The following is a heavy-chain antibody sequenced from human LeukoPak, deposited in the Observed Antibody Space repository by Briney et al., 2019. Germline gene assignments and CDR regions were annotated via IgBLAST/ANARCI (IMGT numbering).Heavy chain of an antibody. J-gene: IGHJ4*02. CDR3: ARDRNPIFGVVDSAHFDY. D-gene: IGHD3-3*01. Sequence: ASVKVSCKASGYTFTSYGISWVRQAPGQGLEWMGWISACNGNTNYAQKLQGRVTMTTDTSTSTAYMELRSLRSDDTAVYYCARDRNPIFGVVDSAHFDYWGQGTLVTVSS. CDR2: ISACNGNT. CDR1: GYTFTSYG. V-gene: IGHV1-18*01.